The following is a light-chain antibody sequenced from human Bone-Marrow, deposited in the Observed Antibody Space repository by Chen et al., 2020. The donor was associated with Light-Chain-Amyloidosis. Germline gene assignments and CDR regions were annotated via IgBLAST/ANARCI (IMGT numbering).Light chain of an antibody. CDR3: SSYTITNTLV. CDR2: EVT. V-gene: IGLV2-14*01. Sequence: QSALTQPASVSGSPGQSIPIPCPGTSSDVGGDNHVSWYQQHPDKAPKLMIYEVTNRPSWAPDRFSGSKSDNTASLTISGLQTEDEADYFCSSYTITNTLVFGSGTRVTVL. J-gene: IGLJ1*01. CDR1: SSDVGGDNH.